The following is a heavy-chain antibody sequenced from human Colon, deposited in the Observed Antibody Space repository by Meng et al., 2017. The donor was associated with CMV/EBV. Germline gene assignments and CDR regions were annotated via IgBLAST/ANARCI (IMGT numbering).Heavy chain of an antibody. CDR3: ARELYAGGITATGDS. CDR2: ISSSGKTI. CDR1: GFTFSRYT. V-gene: IGHV3-48*04. Sequence: GESLKISCTASGFTFSRYTMNWVRQAPGKGLEWVSYISSSGKTIYYTDAVKGRFTGSRDNAKNSLYLQMNSLRAEDTAIYYCARELYAGGITATGDSWGQGTLVTVSS. J-gene: IGHJ4*02. D-gene: IGHD6-13*01.